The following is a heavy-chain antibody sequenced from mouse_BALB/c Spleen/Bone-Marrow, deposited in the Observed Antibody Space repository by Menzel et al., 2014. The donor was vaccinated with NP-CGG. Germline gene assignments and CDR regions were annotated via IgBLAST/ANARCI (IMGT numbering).Heavy chain of an antibody. CDR2: INSDGGST. CDR1: EYEFPSHD. CDR3: ARHGDYYGSSLFAY. J-gene: IGHJ3*01. Sequence: EVKIEESGGGLVQPGESLKLSCESNEYEFPSHDMSWVRKTPEKRLELVAAINSDGGSTYYPDTMERRFIIPRDNSKKTLYLQMSSLRSEDTAFYYCARHGDYYGSSLFAYWGQGTLVTVSA. V-gene: IGHV5-2*03. D-gene: IGHD1-1*01.